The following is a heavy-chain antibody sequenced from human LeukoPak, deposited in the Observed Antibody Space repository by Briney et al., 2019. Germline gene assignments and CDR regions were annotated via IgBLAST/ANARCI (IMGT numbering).Heavy chain of an antibody. CDR1: GAXISSYY. J-gene: IGHJ4*02. D-gene: IGHD2-2*01. Sequence: PSETLSLTCTVSGAXISSYYCSWIRQPAGKGLEWIGSIYTSGSTNYNPPLKSRVTMSVDTSKNQFSLKLSSVTAADTAVYYCARISLVGSFFVYWGQGALVTVSS. CDR3: ARISLVGSFFVY. CDR2: IYTSGST. V-gene: IGHV4-4*07.